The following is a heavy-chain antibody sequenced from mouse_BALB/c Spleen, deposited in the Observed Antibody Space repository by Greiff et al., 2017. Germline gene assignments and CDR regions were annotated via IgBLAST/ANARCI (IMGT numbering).Heavy chain of an antibody. CDR1: GFTFSSFG. D-gene: IGHD3-1*01. V-gene: IGHV5-17*02. CDR2: ISSGSSTI. Sequence: EVKVVESGGGLVQPGGSRKLSCAASGFTFSSFGMHWVRQAPEKGLEWVAYISSGSSTIYYADTVKGRFTISRDNPKNTLFLQMTSLRSEDTAMYYCAREVGRAFDYWGQGTTLTVSS. J-gene: IGHJ2*01. CDR3: AREVGRAFDY.